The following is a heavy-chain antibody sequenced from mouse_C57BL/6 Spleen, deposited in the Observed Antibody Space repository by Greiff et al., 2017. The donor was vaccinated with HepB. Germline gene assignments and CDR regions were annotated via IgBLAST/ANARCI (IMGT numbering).Heavy chain of an antibody. CDR3: ARGRSIGNYEILGAY. CDR1: GYTFTSYW. J-gene: IGHJ3*01. CDR2: IDPSASYT. D-gene: IGHD2-1*01. Sequence: VQLQQPGAELVKPGASVKLSCKASGYTFTSYWMQWVKQRPGQGLEWIGEIDPSASYTNYNQKFKGKATLTVDTSSSTAYMQLSSLTSEYSAVYYCARGRSIGNYEILGAYWGQGTLVTVSA. V-gene: IGHV1-50*01.